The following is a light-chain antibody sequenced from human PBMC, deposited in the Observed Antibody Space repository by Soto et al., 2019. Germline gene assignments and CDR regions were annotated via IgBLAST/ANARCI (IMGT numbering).Light chain of an antibody. Sequence: DIQLTQSPSTLSASVGDRVTITCRASQSILMWLAWYQQKPGKAPNLLIYDASNLESGVPSRFSGSGSGTDFALTISSLQPDDFAAYYCQQYNSYPYSFGQGTKWIS. V-gene: IGKV1-5*01. CDR1: QSILMW. CDR2: DAS. J-gene: IGKJ2*03. CDR3: QQYNSYPYS.